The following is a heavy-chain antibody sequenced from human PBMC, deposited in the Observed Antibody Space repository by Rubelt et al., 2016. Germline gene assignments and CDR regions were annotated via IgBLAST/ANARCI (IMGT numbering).Heavy chain of an antibody. J-gene: IGHJ3*02. CDR3: AREVYCGGDCYSEDAFDI. CDR2: ISGSGGST. D-gene: IGHD2-21*02. V-gene: IGHV3-23*01. Sequence: WVSAISGSGGSTYYADSVKGRFTISRDNSKNTLYLQMNSLRAEDTAVYYCAREVYCGGDCYSEDAFDIWGQGTMVTVSS.